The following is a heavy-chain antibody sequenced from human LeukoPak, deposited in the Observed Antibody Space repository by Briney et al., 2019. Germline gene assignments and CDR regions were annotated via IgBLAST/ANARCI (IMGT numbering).Heavy chain of an antibody. V-gene: IGHV4-34*01. D-gene: IGHD5-18*01. Sequence: SETLSLTCAVYGGSFSGYYWSWIRQPPGKGREWIGEINHSGSTNYNPSLKSRVTISVDTSKNQFSLKLSSVTAADTAVYYCAREDTAMVTYYWGQGTLVTVSS. CDR3: AREDTAMVTYY. J-gene: IGHJ4*02. CDR1: GGSFSGYY. CDR2: INHSGST.